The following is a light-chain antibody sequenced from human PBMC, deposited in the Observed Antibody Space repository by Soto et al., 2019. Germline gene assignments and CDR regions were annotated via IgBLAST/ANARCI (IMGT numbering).Light chain of an antibody. CDR3: QQDGGSPPYT. CDR2: GAS. CDR1: RSISSTY. Sequence: EIVLTQSPGTLSLSPGERATLSCRASRSISSTYLAWYQQKPGQAPRLLIYGASSRATGISDRFSGSGSGTDFTLTISRLEPEDFAVYYCQQDGGSPPYTFGQGTKLEIK. J-gene: IGKJ2*01. V-gene: IGKV3-20*01.